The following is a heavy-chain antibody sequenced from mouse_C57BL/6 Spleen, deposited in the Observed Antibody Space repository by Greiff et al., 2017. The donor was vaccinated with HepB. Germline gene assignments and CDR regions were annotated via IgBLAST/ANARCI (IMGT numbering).Heavy chain of an antibody. D-gene: IGHD1-1*01. J-gene: IGHJ4*01. CDR2: INPNNGGT. V-gene: IGHV1-22*01. Sequence: VQLQQSGPELVKPGASVKMSCKASGYTFTDYNMHWVKQSHGKSLEWIGYINPNNGGTSYNQKFKGKATLTVNKSSSTAYMELRSLTSEDSAVYYCARREVLRYYAMDYWGQGTSVTVSS. CDR1: GYTFTDYN. CDR3: ARREVLRYYAMDY.